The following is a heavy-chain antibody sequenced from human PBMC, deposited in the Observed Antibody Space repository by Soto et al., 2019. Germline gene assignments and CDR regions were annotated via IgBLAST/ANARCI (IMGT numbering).Heavy chain of an antibody. D-gene: IGHD3-3*01. CDR1: GGSISSSSYY. J-gene: IGHJ3*02. CDR2: IYYSGST. V-gene: IGHV4-39*01. Sequence: PSETLSLTCTVSGGSISSSSYYWGWIRQPPGKGLEWIGSIYYSGSTYYNPSLKSRVTISVDTSNNQFSLKLSSVTAADTAVYYCARFSFGVVSYAFDIWGQGTMVTVSS. CDR3: ARFSFGVVSYAFDI.